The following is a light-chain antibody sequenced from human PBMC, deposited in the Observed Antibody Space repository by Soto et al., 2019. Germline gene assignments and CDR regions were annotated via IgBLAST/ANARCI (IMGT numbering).Light chain of an antibody. Sequence: VWSESPGPGSDPPGVEAALSCRACHTDDKNYLAWYQQRPGQAPRLLIHCASSRATGVPDRFSGSGSGTDFTLTIGRLEPEDLAVYYCQQYYSSPRTFGEGTKVDIK. J-gene: IGKJ4*02. CDR1: HTDDKNY. V-gene: IGKV3-20*01. CDR3: QQYYSSPRT. CDR2: CAS.